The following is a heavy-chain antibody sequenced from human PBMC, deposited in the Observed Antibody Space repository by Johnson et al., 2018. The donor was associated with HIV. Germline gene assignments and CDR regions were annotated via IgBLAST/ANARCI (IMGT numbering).Heavy chain of an antibody. D-gene: IGHD1-14*01. CDR1: GFIFSNYG. CDR3: VKEGITMEVDI. V-gene: IGHV3-33*06. CDR2: IWFDGSNI. J-gene: IGHJ3*02. Sequence: QVQLMESGGGVVQPGRSLRLSCAASGFIFSNYGMHWVRQAPGKGLEWLAVIWFDGSNIYYGDSVKGRFTISRDNSKNTLYLQMNSLRDEDTAVYYCVKEGITMEVDIWGQGTMVTVSS.